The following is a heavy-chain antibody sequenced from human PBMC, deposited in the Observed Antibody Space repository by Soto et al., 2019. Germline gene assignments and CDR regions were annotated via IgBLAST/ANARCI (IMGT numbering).Heavy chain of an antibody. Sequence: SQTLSLTCAISGDSVSSNSAAWNWIRQSPSRGLEWLGRTYYRSKWYNDYAVSVKSRITINPDTSKNQFSLQLNSVTPEDTAVYYCARETAESTGTVSKEVDAFDIWGQGTMVTVSS. CDR3: ARETAESTGTVSKEVDAFDI. CDR2: TYYRSKWYN. D-gene: IGHD1-1*01. J-gene: IGHJ3*02. V-gene: IGHV6-1*01. CDR1: GDSVSSNSAA.